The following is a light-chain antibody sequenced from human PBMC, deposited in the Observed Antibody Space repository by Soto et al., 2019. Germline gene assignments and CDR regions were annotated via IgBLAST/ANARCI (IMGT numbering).Light chain of an antibody. V-gene: IGKV3D-15*01. CDR1: QSVSTN. Sequence: EIVMTQSPATLSLSPGERATLSCRASQSVSTNLAWYQQRPGQAPRLLISDASTRATGIPARFSGSVSGTEFTLTISSLQSEDFAVYYCKQYQNWRTFTFGQGTRLEIK. CDR2: DAS. J-gene: IGKJ5*01. CDR3: KQYQNWRTFT.